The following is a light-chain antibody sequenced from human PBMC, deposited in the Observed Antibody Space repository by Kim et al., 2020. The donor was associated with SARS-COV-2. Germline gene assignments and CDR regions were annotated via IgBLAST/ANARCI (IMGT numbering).Light chain of an antibody. J-gene: IGKJ1*01. CDR1: QSVRSCY. CDR2: STS. CDR3: QQYANSPVT. Sequence: SPGESASPSCRASQSVRSCYLAWYQQKPGQAPRLLIYSTSNRAAGIPDRFGGSGSGTDFTLTISRLEPEDFAVYSCQQYANSPVTFGPGTKVDIK. V-gene: IGKV3-20*01.